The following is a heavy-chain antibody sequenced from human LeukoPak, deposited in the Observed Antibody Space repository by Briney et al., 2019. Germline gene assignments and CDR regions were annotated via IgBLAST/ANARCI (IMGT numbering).Heavy chain of an antibody. CDR2: IYYSGST. D-gene: IGHD6-6*01. Sequence: PSETLSLTCTVSGGSISSYYWSWIRQPPGKGLEWIGYIYYSGSTNYNPSLKSRVTISVDTSKNQFSLKLSSVTAADTAVYYCAREGQLSKNWFDPWGQGTLVTVSS. CDR1: GGSISSYY. V-gene: IGHV4-59*01. J-gene: IGHJ5*02. CDR3: AREGQLSKNWFDP.